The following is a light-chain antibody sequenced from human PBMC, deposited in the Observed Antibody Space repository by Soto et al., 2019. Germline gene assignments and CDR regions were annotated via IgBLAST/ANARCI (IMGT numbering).Light chain of an antibody. J-gene: IGKJ1*01. Sequence: IVLTQFPAALSVSPVERATLSCLASYTVGTNLAWYQQKPGQAPRLLIYDTSTRATGVPARFSGSGSGTEFTLTISNLQSEDSAVYHCHQYSNTFRTFGQGTKVEIK. CDR3: HQYSNTFRT. V-gene: IGKV3-15*01. CDR2: DTS. CDR1: YTVGTN.